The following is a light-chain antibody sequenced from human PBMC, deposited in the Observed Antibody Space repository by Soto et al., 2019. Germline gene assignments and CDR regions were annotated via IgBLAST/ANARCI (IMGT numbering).Light chain of an antibody. J-gene: IGLJ1*01. Sequence: QSVLTQPPSASGTPGQRVTISCSGSSSHIGSNTVNWYQQLPGTAPKLLIYSNNQRPSGVPDRFSGSKSGTSASLAISGLQSEDEADYYCAPWDDSLNGRYVFGTGTKLTVL. CDR2: SNN. CDR3: APWDDSLNGRYV. V-gene: IGLV1-44*01. CDR1: SSHIGSNT.